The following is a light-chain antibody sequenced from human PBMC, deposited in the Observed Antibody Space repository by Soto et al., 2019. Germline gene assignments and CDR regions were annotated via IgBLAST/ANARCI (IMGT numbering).Light chain of an antibody. Sequence: EIVLTQSPATLSSFPGDRVTLSCRASQYINTRLAWYQHRPGQAPRLLIYQTSIRAAGIPARFSASGTGTDFTLTSSDVQPEDFAVYYCHHRQSWPRTFGQGTKVDI. V-gene: IGKV3-11*01. CDR2: QTS. CDR3: HHRQSWPRT. J-gene: IGKJ1*01. CDR1: QYINTR.